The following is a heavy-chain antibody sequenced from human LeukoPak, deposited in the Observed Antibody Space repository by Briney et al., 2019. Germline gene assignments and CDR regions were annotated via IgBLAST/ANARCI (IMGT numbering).Heavy chain of an antibody. J-gene: IGHJ4*02. CDR1: GGSISSYY. CDR3: ARQPCDFWGGYRPYFDY. V-gene: IGHV4-59*08. D-gene: IGHD3-3*01. CDR2: IYYSGST. Sequence: PSETLSLTCTVSGGSISSYYWSWIRQPPGKGLEWIGYIYYSGSTNCNPSLKSRVTISVDTSKNQFSLKLSSVTAADTAVYYCARQPCDFWGGYRPYFDYRGQGTLVTVSS.